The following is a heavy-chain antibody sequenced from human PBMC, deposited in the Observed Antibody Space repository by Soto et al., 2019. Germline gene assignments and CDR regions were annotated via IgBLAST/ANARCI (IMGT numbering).Heavy chain of an antibody. Sequence: QVQLVQSGAEVKKPGSSVKVSCKASGGTFSSYTISWVRQAPGQGLEWMGRIIPILGIANYAQKFQGRVTITADKSTSTAYMELSSLRSEDTAVYYCADSGSDRAYGMDVWGQGTTVTVSS. D-gene: IGHD1-26*01. J-gene: IGHJ6*02. CDR3: ADSGSDRAYGMDV. CDR1: GGTFSSYT. CDR2: IIPILGIA. V-gene: IGHV1-69*02.